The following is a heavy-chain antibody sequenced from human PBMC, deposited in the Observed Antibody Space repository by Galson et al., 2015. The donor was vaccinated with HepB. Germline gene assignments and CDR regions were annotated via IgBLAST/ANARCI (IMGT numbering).Heavy chain of an antibody. V-gene: IGHV1-24*01. CDR1: GYSLTESS. D-gene: IGHD3-10*01. Sequence: SVKVSCKVSGYSLTESSMYWVRQAPGKGLEWMGDFDPEDGEIVYAQKYQGRVSMTEDTSAETAYMELSSLRSEDTAVYYCAMDPFTSYYGSGTPRGAFDIWGQGTMVTVSS. CDR3: AMDPFTSYYGSGTPRGAFDI. CDR2: FDPEDGEI. J-gene: IGHJ3*02.